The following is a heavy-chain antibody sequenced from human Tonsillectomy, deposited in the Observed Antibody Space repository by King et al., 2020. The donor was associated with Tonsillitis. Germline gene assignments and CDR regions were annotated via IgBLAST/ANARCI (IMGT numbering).Heavy chain of an antibody. D-gene: IGHD5-18*01. J-gene: IGHJ6*02. Sequence: VQLVESGGGLVQPGGSLRLSCAVSGFTFSIYWMNWVRQAPGKGLEWVAIVKQDGSEKYYVDSVKGRFTISRDNAKNSLYLQMNSLRAEDTAVYYCARDRGYSLGCGGMGGWGQGATVHVSS. CDR3: ARDRGYSLGCGGMGG. CDR2: VKQDGSEK. CDR1: GFTFSIYW. V-gene: IGHV3-7*01.